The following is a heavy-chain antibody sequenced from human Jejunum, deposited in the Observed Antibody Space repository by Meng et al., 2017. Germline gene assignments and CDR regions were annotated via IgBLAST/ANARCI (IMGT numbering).Heavy chain of an antibody. D-gene: IGHD6-13*01. CDR1: GGSISTAGYY. CDR2: IFYSGTT. Sequence: QLQLQESGPGLVKPSETLPLTCAVFGGSISTAGYYWGWIRQSPGKGLEWIGSIFYSGTTYYNPSLKSRVTISIDTSKNQFSLKMNSVTAADTAVYYCARDTAGFGPWGQGTLVTVSS. J-gene: IGHJ5*02. V-gene: IGHV4-39*07. CDR3: ARDTAGFGP.